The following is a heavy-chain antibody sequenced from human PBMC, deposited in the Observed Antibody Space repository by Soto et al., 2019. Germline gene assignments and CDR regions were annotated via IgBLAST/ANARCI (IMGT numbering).Heavy chain of an antibody. V-gene: IGHV1-46*03. CDR2: ISPSGGST. CDR1: GYTFTSYY. D-gene: IGHD6-19*01. CDR3: ARDILAVAGKDY. Sequence: ASVKVSCKASGYTFTSYYMHWVRQAPGQGLEWMGIISPSGGSTSYAQKFQGRVTMTRDTSTSTVYMELSSLRSEDTAVYYCARDILAVAGKDYWGQGTLVTVSS. J-gene: IGHJ4*02.